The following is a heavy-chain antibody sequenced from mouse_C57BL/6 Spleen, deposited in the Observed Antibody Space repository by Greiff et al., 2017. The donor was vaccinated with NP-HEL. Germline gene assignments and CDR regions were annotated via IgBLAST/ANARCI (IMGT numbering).Heavy chain of an antibody. V-gene: IGHV5-9*01. CDR3: ARHKGNYFDY. CDR2: ISGGGGNT. J-gene: IGHJ2*01. Sequence: EVKLVESGGGLVKPGGSLKLSCAASGFTFSSYTMSWVRQTPEKRLEWVATISGGGGNTYYPDSVKGRFTISRDNAKNTLYLQMSSLRSEDTALYYCARHKGNYFDYWGQGTTLTVSS. CDR1: GFTFSSYT.